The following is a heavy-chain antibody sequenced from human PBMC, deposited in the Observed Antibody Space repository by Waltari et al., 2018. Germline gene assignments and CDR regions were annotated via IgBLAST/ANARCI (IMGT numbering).Heavy chain of an antibody. D-gene: IGHD3-10*01. CDR3: TRDSGQGLDF. V-gene: IGHV3-74*01. CDR2: INSDGTGT. Sequence: EVQLVESGGGLVQSGVSLRLSCGASGFTVTNHWLPWVRKAPATGLPWVSRINSDGTGTSHADSVKGRFTMSRDNAKNTLYLQMNSLRVEDTAVYYCTRDSGQGLDFWGQGTLVTVSS. CDR1: GFTVTNHW. J-gene: IGHJ4*02.